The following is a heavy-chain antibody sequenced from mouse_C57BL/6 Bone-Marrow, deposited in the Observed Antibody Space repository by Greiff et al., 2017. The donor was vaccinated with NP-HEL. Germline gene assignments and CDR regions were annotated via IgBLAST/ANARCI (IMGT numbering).Heavy chain of an antibody. V-gene: IGHV1-69*01. J-gene: IGHJ4*01. D-gene: IGHD1-1*01. CDR1: GYTFTSYW. CDR2: IDPSDSYT. Sequence: QVQLQQPGAELVMPGASVKLSCKASGYTFTSYWMHWVKQRPGQGLEWIGEIDPSDSYTNYNQKFKGKSTLTVDKSSSTAYMQLSSLTSEDSAVYYCARGAHYYGSSYAMDYWGQGTSVTVSS. CDR3: ARGAHYYGSSYAMDY.